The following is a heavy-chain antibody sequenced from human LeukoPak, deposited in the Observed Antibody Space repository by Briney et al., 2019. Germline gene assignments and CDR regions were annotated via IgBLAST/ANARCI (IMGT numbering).Heavy chain of an antibody. J-gene: IGHJ4*02. CDR3: ARDYSSSPGGFDY. D-gene: IGHD6-13*01. V-gene: IGHV1-46*01. Sequence: ASVKVSCKASGGTFSSYAISWVRQAPGQGLEWMGIINPSGGSTSYAQKFQGRVTMTRDTSTSTVYMELSSLRSEDTAVYYCARDYSSSPGGFDYWGQGTLVTVSS. CDR1: GGTFSSYA. CDR2: INPSGGST.